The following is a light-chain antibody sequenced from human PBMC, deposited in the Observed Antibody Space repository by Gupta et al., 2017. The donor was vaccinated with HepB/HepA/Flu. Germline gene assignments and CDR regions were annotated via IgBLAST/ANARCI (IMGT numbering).Light chain of an antibody. CDR3: SSYPKSTTSEGV. CDR2: DVN. CDR1: NNDFGGYNY. V-gene: IGLV2-14*03. Sequence: SALTQPASVAGSPGPSITISFTGTNNDFGGYNYVSWYQQPPAKAPKLIIYDVNNRPSGGAAGGSSSKSGATAAITITTLPAAEEADYYYSSYPKSTTSEGVFGSGTKGTVL. J-gene: IGLJ1*01.